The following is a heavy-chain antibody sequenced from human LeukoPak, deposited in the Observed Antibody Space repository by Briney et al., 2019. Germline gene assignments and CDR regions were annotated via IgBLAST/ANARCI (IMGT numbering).Heavy chain of an antibody. J-gene: IGHJ4*02. CDR1: GGSISSYY. D-gene: IGHD5-12*01. V-gene: IGHV4-59*08. CDR3: ARMGGYSGYATH. CDR2: IHSSENT. Sequence: SETLSPTCTVSGGSISSYYWSWIRQPPGKGLEWIGYIHSSENTNYNPSLKSRVAISVDTSKNQFSLKLSSVTAADTAVYYCARMGGYSGYATHWGQGTPVTVSS.